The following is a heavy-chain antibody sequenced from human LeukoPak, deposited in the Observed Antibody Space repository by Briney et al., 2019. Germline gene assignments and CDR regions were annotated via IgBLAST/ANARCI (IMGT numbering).Heavy chain of an antibody. Sequence: ASVKVSCKTSGYTFTTYGILWVRQAPGQGLEWMGWISGYNGNTNFARKLQGRVTMTTDTSPSTAYMELRSLRSDDTAVYYCARRAVAYYYYYYMDLWGKGTTVTVSS. D-gene: IGHD6-19*01. V-gene: IGHV1-18*01. CDR3: ARRAVAYYYYYYMDL. CDR2: ISGYNGNT. CDR1: GYTFTTYG. J-gene: IGHJ6*03.